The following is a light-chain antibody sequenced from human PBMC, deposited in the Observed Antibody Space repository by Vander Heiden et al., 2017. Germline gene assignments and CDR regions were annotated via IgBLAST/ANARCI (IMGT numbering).Light chain of an antibody. CDR3: MQALQTPT. CDR1: QSLLHSNGYNY. V-gene: IGKV2-28*01. Sequence: DIVMTQSPLSLPVTTGEPASISCSSSQSLLHSNGYNYLDWYLQKPGPSPQLLIYLGSNRASGVPDRFSGSGSGADFTLKISRVEAEDVGVYYCMQALQTPTFGQGTKVEIK. J-gene: IGKJ1*01. CDR2: LGS.